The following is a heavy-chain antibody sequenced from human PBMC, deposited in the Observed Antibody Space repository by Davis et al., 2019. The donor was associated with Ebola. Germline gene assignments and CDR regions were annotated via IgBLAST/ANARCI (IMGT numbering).Heavy chain of an antibody. Sequence: ESLKISCAASGFTVSSNYMSWVRQPPGKGLEWIGSIYYSGSTYYNPSLKSRVTISVDTSKNQFSLKLSSVTAADTAVYYCARHWSSSSGFDYWGQGTLVTVSS. CDR1: GFTVSSNY. CDR3: ARHWSSSSGFDY. V-gene: IGHV4-39*01. CDR2: IYYSGST. D-gene: IGHD6-6*01. J-gene: IGHJ4*02.